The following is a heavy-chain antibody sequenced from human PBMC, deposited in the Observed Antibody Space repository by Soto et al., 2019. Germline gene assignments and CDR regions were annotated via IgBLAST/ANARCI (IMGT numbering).Heavy chain of an antibody. J-gene: IGHJ3*02. Sequence: GGSLRLSCAASGFTFSSYSMNWVRQAPGKGLEWVSYISSSSSTIYYADSVKGRFTISRDNAKSSLYLQMNSLRAEDTAVYYCASGYDPIGAFDIWGQGTMVTVSS. CDR1: GFTFSSYS. V-gene: IGHV3-48*01. D-gene: IGHD5-12*01. CDR3: ASGYDPIGAFDI. CDR2: ISSSSSTI.